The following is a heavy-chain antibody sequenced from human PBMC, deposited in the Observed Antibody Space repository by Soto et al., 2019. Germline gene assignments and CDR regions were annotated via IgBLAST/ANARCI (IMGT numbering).Heavy chain of an antibody. V-gene: IGHV3-30-3*01. CDR2: ISYDGSNK. J-gene: IGHJ4*02. CDR3: ARDRTVGATSSGFDY. CDR1: GFTFSSYA. D-gene: IGHD1-26*01. Sequence: QVQLVESGGGVVQPGRSLRLSCAASGFTFSSYAMHWVRQAPGKGLEWVAVISYDGSNKYYADSVKGRFTISRDNSKNTLYLQMNSLRAEDTAVYYSARDRTVGATSSGFDYWGQGSLVTVSS.